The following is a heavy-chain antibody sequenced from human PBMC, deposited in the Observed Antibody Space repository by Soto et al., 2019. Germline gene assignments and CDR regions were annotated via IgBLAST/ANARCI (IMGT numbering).Heavy chain of an antibody. V-gene: IGHV3-30*19. D-gene: IGHD3-3*02. CDR1: GFTFSSYG. CDR3: ARVLGFLEWLAPFDY. CDR2: ISYDGSNK. Sequence: PGGSLRLSCAASGFTFSSYGMHWVRQAPGKGLEWVAGISYDGSNKNCADSVKGRFTISRDNSKNTLYLQMNSLRAEDTAVYYCARVLGFLEWLAPFDYWGQGTQVTVS. J-gene: IGHJ4*02.